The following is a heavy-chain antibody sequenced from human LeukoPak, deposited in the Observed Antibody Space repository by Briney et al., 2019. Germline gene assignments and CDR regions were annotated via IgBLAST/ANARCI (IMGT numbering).Heavy chain of an antibody. CDR1: GFTFSSYS. D-gene: IGHD2-2*01. CDR3: AHIVVVPAANSYAFDI. CDR2: ISSSSSYI. V-gene: IGHV3-21*01. J-gene: IGHJ3*02. Sequence: GGSLRLSCAASGFTFSSYSMNWVRQAPGKGLEWVSSISSSSSYIYYADSVKGRFTISRDNAKNSLYLQVNSLRAEDTTVYYCAHIVVVPAANSYAFDIWGQGTMVTVSS.